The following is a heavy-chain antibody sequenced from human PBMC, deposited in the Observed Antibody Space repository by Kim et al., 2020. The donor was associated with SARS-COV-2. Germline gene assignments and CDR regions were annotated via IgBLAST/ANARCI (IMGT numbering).Heavy chain of an antibody. CDR2: ISYDGSNK. D-gene: IGHD1-26*01. CDR3: AKGVANSYLDY. J-gene: IGHJ4*02. Sequence: GGSLRLSCAASGFTFSSYGMHWVRQAPGKGLEWVAVISYDGSNKYYADSVKGRFTISRDNSKNTLYLQMNSLRAEDTAVYYCAKGVANSYLDYWGQGTLVTVSS. V-gene: IGHV3-30*18. CDR1: GFTFSSYG.